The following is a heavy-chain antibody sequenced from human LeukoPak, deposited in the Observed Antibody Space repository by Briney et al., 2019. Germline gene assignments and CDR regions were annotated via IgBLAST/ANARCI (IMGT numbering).Heavy chain of an antibody. CDR3: AKERRYSSSWYIRDYYYGMDV. J-gene: IGHJ6*02. D-gene: IGHD6-13*01. V-gene: IGHV3-7*01. CDR2: IKQDGSEK. CDR1: GFTFSSYW. Sequence: GGSLRLSCAASGFTFSSYWMSWVRQAPGKGLEWMANIKQDGSEKYYVDSVKGRFTITRDNTKNSMYLQMNSLRDEDTAVYYCAKERRYSSSWYIRDYYYGMDVWGQGTTVTVSS.